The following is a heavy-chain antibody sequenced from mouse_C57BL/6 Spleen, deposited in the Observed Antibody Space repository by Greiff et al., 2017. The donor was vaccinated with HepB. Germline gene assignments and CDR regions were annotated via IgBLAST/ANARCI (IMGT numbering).Heavy chain of an antibody. CDR1: GYTFTEYT. D-gene: IGHD2-1*01. J-gene: IGHJ3*01. V-gene: IGHV1-62-2*01. CDR3: ARHEKGYGNYEGFAY. Sequence: VQLQQSGAELVKPGASVKLSCKASGYTFTEYTIHWVKQRPGQGLEWIGWFYPGSGSIKYNEKFKDKATLTADKSSSTVYMELSSLTSEDSAVYYGARHEKGYGNYEGFAYWGQGTLVTVAA. CDR2: FYPGSGSI.